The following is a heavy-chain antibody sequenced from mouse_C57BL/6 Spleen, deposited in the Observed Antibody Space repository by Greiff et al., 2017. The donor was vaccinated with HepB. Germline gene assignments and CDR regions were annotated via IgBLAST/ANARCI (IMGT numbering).Heavy chain of an antibody. J-gene: IGHJ4*01. CDR1: GYSFTDYN. Sequence: VQLQQSGPELVKPGASVKISCKASGYSFTDYNMNWVKQSNGKSLEWIGVINPNYGTTSYNQKFKGKATLTVDQSSSTAYMQLNSLTSEDSAVYYSAPMGSRGSSHYYAMDYWGQGTSVTVSS. V-gene: IGHV1-39*01. CDR2: INPNYGTT. CDR3: APMGSRGSSHYYAMDY. D-gene: IGHD1-1*01.